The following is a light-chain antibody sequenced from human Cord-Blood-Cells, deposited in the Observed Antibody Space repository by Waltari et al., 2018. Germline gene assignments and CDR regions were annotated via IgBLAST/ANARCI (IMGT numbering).Light chain of an antibody. CDR1: SSDVGGYNY. Sequence: QSALTQPASVSGSPGQSITISCTGTSSDVGGYNYVSWYQQHPGKAPKLMIYDVSNRPSGVSNRCSGSKSGNTASLTIYGLQAEDEADYDCSSYTSSSTVVFGGGTKLTVL. CDR3: SSYTSSSTVV. J-gene: IGLJ2*01. V-gene: IGLV2-14*01. CDR2: DVS.